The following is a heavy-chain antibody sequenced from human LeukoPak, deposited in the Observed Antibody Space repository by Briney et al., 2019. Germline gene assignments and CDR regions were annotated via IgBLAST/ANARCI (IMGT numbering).Heavy chain of an antibody. CDR3: AKDQYRDGYNPIDY. D-gene: IGHD5-24*01. Sequence: AGGSLRLSCAASEFTFSSYGMHWVRQAPGKGLEWVAFIWYDGSNKYYADSVKGRFTISRDNSKNTLYLQMNSLRAEDTALYYCAKDQYRDGYNPIDYWGQGTLVTVSS. J-gene: IGHJ4*02. CDR1: EFTFSSYG. V-gene: IGHV3-30*02. CDR2: IWYDGSNK.